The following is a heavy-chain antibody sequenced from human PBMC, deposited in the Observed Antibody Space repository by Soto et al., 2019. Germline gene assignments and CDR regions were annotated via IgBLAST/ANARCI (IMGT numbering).Heavy chain of an antibody. CDR2: VYNSGST. CDR1: GGSISSNY. J-gene: IGHJ4*02. D-gene: IGHD6-13*01. V-gene: IGHV4-59*01. Sequence: KPXATLSLPSSVPGGSISSNYWTGIRQPPGKGLEWIGYVYNSGSTNYNPSLKSRVTISEDTSKSQFSLKVNSMTAADTAVYYCARYSREAVAGYTPDNWGQGILVTVSS. CDR3: ARYSREAVAGYTPDN.